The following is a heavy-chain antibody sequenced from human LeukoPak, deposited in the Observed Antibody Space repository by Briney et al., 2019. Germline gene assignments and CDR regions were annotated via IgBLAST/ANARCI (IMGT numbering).Heavy chain of an antibody. V-gene: IGHV3-23*01. J-gene: IGHJ4*02. D-gene: IGHD3-22*01. CDR1: GFTFSSYA. CDR3: AKEQTYYYDSSGYY. CDR2: ISGSGGST. Sequence: GGSPRLSCAASGFTFSSYAMSWVRQAPGKGLEWVSAISGSGGSTYYADSVKGRFAISRDNSKNTLYLQMNSLRAEDTAVYYCAKEQTYYYDSSGYYWGQGTLVTVSS.